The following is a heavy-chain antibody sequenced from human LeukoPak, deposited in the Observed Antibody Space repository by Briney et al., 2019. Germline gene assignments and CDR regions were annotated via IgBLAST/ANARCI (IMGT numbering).Heavy chain of an antibody. V-gene: IGHV4-59*08. CDR1: GDSITGNY. CDR3: ARGELYYFDY. Sequence: SETLSLTCTVSGDSITGNYWSWVRQPPGKGLQWIGYIYYTGSTNYSPSLTSRVSISVDMSKNQFSLKLSSLTATDTAVYYCARGELYYFDYWGQGTLVTVSS. D-gene: IGHD1-7*01. J-gene: IGHJ4*02. CDR2: IYYTGST.